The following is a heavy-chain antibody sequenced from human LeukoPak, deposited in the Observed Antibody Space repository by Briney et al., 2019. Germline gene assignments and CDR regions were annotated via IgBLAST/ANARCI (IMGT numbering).Heavy chain of an antibody. CDR1: GGSFSGYS. D-gene: IGHD3-9*01. CDR2: ISHSGSS. CDR3: ARVGITVFYPPYMDV. J-gene: IGHJ6*03. V-gene: IGHV4-34*01. Sequence: PSETLSLSCAVSGGSFSGYSRSWIRQRPGKGLEWIGAISHSGSSNYNPSLKSRVTISVAMSKNQFFLKLSSVTAADTAVYYCARVGITVFYPPYMDVWGKGTTVTVSS.